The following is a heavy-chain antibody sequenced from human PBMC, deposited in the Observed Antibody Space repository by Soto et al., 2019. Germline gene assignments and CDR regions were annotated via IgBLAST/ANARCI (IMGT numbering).Heavy chain of an antibody. D-gene: IGHD4-17*01. CDR1: EFTFSSSA. CDR3: AKDFYGDYPDYFGS. J-gene: IGHJ4*02. CDR2: IRGSVGST. Sequence: EVHLLESGGGLVQPGGSLRLSCAASEFTFSSSAMGWVRQAPGKGLEWVSGIRGSVGSTYYADSVEGRFTISRDNSKNTLYLQMNSLRAEDTAVYYCAKDFYGDYPDYFGSWGQGTRVTVSS. V-gene: IGHV3-23*01.